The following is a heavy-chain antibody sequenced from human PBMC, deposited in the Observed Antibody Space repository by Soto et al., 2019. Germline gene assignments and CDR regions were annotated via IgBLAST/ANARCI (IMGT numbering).Heavy chain of an antibody. Sequence: QVQLVESGGGAVQPGRSLRLSCAASGFTFSSYGMHWVRQATGKGLDRVAVISYDGSNKYYADSVKGRFTISRDISKNELYLQMNSLRAEDTAVYYCAKAPEGGYDWDLGYWGQGTLVAVSS. V-gene: IGHV3-30*18. CDR2: ISYDGSNK. CDR1: GFTFSSYG. CDR3: AKAPEGGYDWDLGY. D-gene: IGHD5-12*01. J-gene: IGHJ4*02.